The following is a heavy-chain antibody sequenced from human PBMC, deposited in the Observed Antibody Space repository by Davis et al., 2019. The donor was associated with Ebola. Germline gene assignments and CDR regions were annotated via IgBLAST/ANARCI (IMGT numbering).Heavy chain of an antibody. D-gene: IGHD2-2*01. J-gene: IGHJ6*02. CDR3: ARARGRIVVVPAAMDYYYGMDV. V-gene: IGHV4-34*01. CDR2: INHSGST. Sequence: PSETLSLTCAVYGGSFSGYYWSWIRQPPGKGLEWIGEINHSGSTNYNPSLKSRVTISVDTSKNQFSLKLSSVTAADTAVYYCARARGRIVVVPAAMDYYYGMDVWGQGTTVTVSS. CDR1: GGSFSGYY.